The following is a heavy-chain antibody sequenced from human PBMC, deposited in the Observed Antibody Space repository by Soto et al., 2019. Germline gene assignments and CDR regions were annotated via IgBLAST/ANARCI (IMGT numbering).Heavy chain of an antibody. CDR2: IYYSGST. V-gene: IGHV4-59*08. J-gene: IGHJ5*02. D-gene: IGHD2-2*01. Sequence: SETLSLTCTVSGGSISSYYWSWIRQPPGKGLEWIGYIYYSGSTNYNPSIKSRVTISVDTSKNQFSLKLSSVTAADTAVYYCARLRVVPAAIWFDPWGQGTLVTVSS. CDR3: ARLRVVPAAIWFDP. CDR1: GGSISSYY.